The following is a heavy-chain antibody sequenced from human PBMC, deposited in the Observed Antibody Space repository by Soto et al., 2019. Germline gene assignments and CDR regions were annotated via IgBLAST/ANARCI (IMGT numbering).Heavy chain of an antibody. J-gene: IGHJ4*02. V-gene: IGHV3-15*07. CDR3: TTDLPRGGFDY. D-gene: IGHD3-10*01. CDR2: IKSKTDGGTT. Sequence: GGSLRLSCAASGFSFTNAWMNWVRQAPGKGLEWVGLIKSKTDGGTTDYAAPVKGRFIISRDDSKNTLYLQMNSLKTEDTAVYYCTTDLPRGGFDYWGQGTLVTVSS. CDR1: GFSFTNAW.